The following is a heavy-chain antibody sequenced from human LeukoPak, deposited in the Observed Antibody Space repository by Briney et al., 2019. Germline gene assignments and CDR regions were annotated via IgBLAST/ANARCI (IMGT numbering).Heavy chain of an antibody. CDR3: AGVAYVWSGLPFGLMDV. CDR2: IIPIFGTA. Sequence: SVKVSCKASGGTFSSYAISWVRQAPGQGLEWMGGIIPIFGTANYAQKFQGRVTITADESTSTAYMELSSLRSEDTAVYYCAGVAYVWSGLPFGLMDVWGQGTTVTVSS. V-gene: IGHV1-69*13. CDR1: GGTFSSYA. J-gene: IGHJ6*02. D-gene: IGHD3-3*01.